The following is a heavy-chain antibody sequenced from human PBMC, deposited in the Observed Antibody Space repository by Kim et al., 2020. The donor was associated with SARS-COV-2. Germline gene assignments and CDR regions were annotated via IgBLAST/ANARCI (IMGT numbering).Heavy chain of an antibody. CDR1: GFTFSSYW. CDR2: INSDGSST. D-gene: IGHD6-19*01. Sequence: GGSLRLSCAASGFTFSSYWMHWVRQAPGKGLVWVSRINSDGSSTSYADSVKGRFTISRDNAKNTLYLQMNSLRAEDTAVYYCASGSLGLAVAGIGDYYYCGMDVWGQGTTVTVSS. CDR3: ASGSLGLAVAGIGDYYYCGMDV. J-gene: IGHJ6*02. V-gene: IGHV3-74*01.